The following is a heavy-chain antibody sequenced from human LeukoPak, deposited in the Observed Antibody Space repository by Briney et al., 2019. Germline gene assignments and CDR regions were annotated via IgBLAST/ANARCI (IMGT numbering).Heavy chain of an antibody. Sequence: GGSLRLSCAASGFTVSSNYMSWVRQAPGKGLEWVSVIYSGGSTYYADSVKGRFTISRDNSKNTLYLQMNSLRAEDTAVYYCARETYYYDSSGYLYYYGMDVWGQGTTVTVSS. CDR2: IYSGGST. CDR1: GFTVSSNY. V-gene: IGHV3-66*01. CDR3: ARETYYYDSSGYLYYYGMDV. J-gene: IGHJ6*02. D-gene: IGHD3-22*01.